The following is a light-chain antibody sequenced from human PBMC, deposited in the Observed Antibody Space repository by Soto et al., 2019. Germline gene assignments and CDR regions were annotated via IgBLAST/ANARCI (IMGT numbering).Light chain of an antibody. V-gene: IGKV3-15*01. J-gene: IGKJ1*01. CDR1: QSVSSN. CDR2: GAY. CDR3: QQYNDWPRT. Sequence: EIVITQSPTTLSVSPGERATLSCRASQSVSSNLAWYQQKPGQPPRVLIYGAYTRATGIPARFSGSGSGTEFTLTISSLQSEDFAVYYCQQYNDWPRTFGQGTKVDI.